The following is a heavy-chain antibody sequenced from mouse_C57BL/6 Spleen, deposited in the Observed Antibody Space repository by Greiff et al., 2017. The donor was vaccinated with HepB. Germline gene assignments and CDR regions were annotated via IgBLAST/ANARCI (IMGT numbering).Heavy chain of an antibody. D-gene: IGHD1-1*01. CDR1: GYTFTDYY. Sequence: EVQLQQSGPVLVKPGASVKMSCKASGYTFTDYYMNWVKQSHGKSLEWIGVINPYNGGTSYNQKFKGKATLTVDKSSSTAYMELNSLTSEDSAVYYCARFNPGSSSDYWGQGTSVTVSS. V-gene: IGHV1-19*01. CDR3: ARFNPGSSSDY. J-gene: IGHJ4*01. CDR2: INPYNGGT.